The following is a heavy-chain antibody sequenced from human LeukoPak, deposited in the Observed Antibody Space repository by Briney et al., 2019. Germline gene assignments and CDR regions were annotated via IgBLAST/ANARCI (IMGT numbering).Heavy chain of an antibody. CDR1: GYTFTSYG. J-gene: IGHJ3*02. CDR3: ARANFDWSNDAFDI. D-gene: IGHD3-9*01. V-gene: IGHV1-18*01. CDR2: ISAYNGNT. Sequence: ASVKDSCKASGYTFTSYGISWVRQAPGQGLEWMGWISAYNGNTNYAQKLQGRVTMTTDTSTSTAYMELRCLRSDDTAVYYCARANFDWSNDAFDIWGQGTMVTVSS.